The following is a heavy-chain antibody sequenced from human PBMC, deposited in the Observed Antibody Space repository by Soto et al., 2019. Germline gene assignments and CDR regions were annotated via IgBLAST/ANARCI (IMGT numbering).Heavy chain of an antibody. V-gene: IGHV5-51*01. CDR2: IDPGDTDT. CDR1: GYSFTNYW. Sequence: LGASLKISCKGSGYSFTNYWIGWVRQMPGKGLEWMGIIDPGDTDTKYSPSFQGQVTISADKSISTAYLQWSSLKASDTAMYYCARMGLSIGSLAYWGQGTLVTVDS. D-gene: IGHD1-26*01. J-gene: IGHJ4*02. CDR3: ARMGLSIGSLAY.